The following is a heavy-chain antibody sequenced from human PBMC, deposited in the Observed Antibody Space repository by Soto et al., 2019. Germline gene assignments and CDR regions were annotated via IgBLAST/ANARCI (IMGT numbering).Heavy chain of an antibody. CDR1: GFTFGNNG. Sequence: QVHLVESGGGVVQPGRSLRLSCEASGFTFGNNGMHWVRQAPGKGLEWMGVISYEGSEKYYAGSVKGRFTISRDNSKNTLYLQMDTLRAEDTAIYYCVKDKGAAAGFDYWGQGILVTVSS. CDR3: VKDKGAAAGFDY. CDR2: ISYEGSEK. D-gene: IGHD6-13*01. V-gene: IGHV3-30*18. J-gene: IGHJ4*02.